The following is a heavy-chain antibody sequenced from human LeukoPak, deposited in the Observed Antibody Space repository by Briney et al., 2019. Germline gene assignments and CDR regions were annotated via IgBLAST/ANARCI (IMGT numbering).Heavy chain of an antibody. D-gene: IGHD3-10*01. Sequence: SETLSLTCTVSGGSISSSSYYWGWIRQPPGKGLEWIGSIYYSGSTYYNPSLKSRVTISVDTSKNQFSLKLSSVTAADTAVYYCARVYASGSYGPFDYWGQGTLVTVSS. J-gene: IGHJ4*02. CDR2: IYYSGST. CDR1: GGSISSSSYY. CDR3: ARVYASGSYGPFDY. V-gene: IGHV4-39*07.